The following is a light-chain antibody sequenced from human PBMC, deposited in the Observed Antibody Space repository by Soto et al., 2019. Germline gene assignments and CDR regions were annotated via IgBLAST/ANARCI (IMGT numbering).Light chain of an antibody. V-gene: IGKV1-39*01. CDR3: QQSFNTPFT. CDR1: QTIGNY. Sequence: DIQMTQSPSSLSASLGDRVTITCRASQTIGNYLNWYQQKPGKPPNLLIYIASTLQSGVPSRFSGSGSGTDFTLTVSSLQPEDSATYYCQQSFNTPFTFGQGTKLEI. J-gene: IGKJ2*01. CDR2: IAS.